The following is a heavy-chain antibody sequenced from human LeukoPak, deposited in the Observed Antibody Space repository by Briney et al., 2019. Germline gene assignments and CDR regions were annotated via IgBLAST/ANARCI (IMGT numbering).Heavy chain of an antibody. CDR1: GFTFSSYS. CDR3: ARPPYDILTGYSGYFDY. D-gene: IGHD3-9*01. Sequence: PGGSLRLSCAASGFTFSSYSMNRVRQAPGKGLEWVSYISSSSSTIYYADSVKGRFTISRDNAKNSLYLQMNSLRAEDTAVYYCARPPYDILTGYSGYFDYWGQGTLVTVSS. J-gene: IGHJ4*02. V-gene: IGHV3-48*01. CDR2: ISSSSSTI.